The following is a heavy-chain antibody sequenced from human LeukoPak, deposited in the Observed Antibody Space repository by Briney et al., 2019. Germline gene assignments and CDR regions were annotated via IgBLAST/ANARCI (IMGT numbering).Heavy chain of an antibody. D-gene: IGHD1-1*01. J-gene: IGHJ4*02. CDR2: ISGSVGST. Sequence: GRSLRLSCAVSGFTFNNDAMNWVRQAPGQGLEWVSGISGSVGSTYYADSVKGRFTISRGNSKNTLYLQMNSLRAEDTALYYCAKDADNWPREVDYWGQGTLVTVSS. CDR1: GFTFNNDA. V-gene: IGHV3-23*01. CDR3: AKDADNWPREVDY.